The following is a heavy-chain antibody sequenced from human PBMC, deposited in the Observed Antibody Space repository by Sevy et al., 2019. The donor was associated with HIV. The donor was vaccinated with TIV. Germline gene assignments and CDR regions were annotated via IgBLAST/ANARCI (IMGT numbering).Heavy chain of an antibody. CDR2: IQSKTDGGTT. V-gene: IGHV3-15*01. Sequence: GGSLRLSCAASGFTFSSAWMSWVRQAPGKGLEWVGRIQSKTDGGTTDYAASVKSRFTISRDDSVNTLYLQMNSLTTDDTVVYYCTTDTSTGYFDWLLDFDYWGQGTLVTVSS. CDR1: GFTFSSAW. CDR3: TTDTSTGYFDWLLDFDY. J-gene: IGHJ4*02. D-gene: IGHD3-9*01.